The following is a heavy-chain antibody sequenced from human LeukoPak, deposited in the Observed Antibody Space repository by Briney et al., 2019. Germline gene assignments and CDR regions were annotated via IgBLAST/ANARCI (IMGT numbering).Heavy chain of an antibody. CDR3: AKDMGGSSGSLFDY. Sequence: GGSLRLSCAPSGFTFDDYAVHWVRQAPGKGRGWVSGISWNSGSIGYADSVKGRFTISRDNAKNSLYLQMNSLRAEDTALYYCAKDMGGSSGSLFDYWGQGTLVTVSS. D-gene: IGHD3-22*01. CDR1: GFTFDDYA. V-gene: IGHV3-9*01. J-gene: IGHJ4*02. CDR2: ISWNSGSI.